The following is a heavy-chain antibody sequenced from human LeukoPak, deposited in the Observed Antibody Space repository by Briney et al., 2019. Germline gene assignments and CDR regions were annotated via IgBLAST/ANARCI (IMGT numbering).Heavy chain of an antibody. CDR2: IIPIFGTA. CDR1: GGTFSNYA. Sequence: ASVKVSCKASGGTFSNYAISWVRQAPGQGLEWMGGIIPIFGTANYAQKFQGRVTITTDESTSTAYMELSSLRSEDTAVYYCATYGVGPRDLDYWGQGTLVTVSS. D-gene: IGHD1-26*01. V-gene: IGHV1-69*05. J-gene: IGHJ4*02. CDR3: ATYGVGPRDLDY.